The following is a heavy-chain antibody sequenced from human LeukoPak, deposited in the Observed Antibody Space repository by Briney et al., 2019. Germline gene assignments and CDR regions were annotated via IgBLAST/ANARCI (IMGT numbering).Heavy chain of an antibody. D-gene: IGHD1-7*01. CDR1: GGTFSSYA. J-gene: IGHJ5*02. Sequence: SVKVSCKASGGTFSSYAISWVRQAPGQGLEWMGRIIPIFGTANYAQKFQGRVTITTDESTSTAYMELSSLRSEETAVYYCVLEGNWNYIARLGITGFDPWGQGTLVTVSS. CDR3: VLEGNWNYIARLGITGFDP. CDR2: IIPIFGTA. V-gene: IGHV1-69*05.